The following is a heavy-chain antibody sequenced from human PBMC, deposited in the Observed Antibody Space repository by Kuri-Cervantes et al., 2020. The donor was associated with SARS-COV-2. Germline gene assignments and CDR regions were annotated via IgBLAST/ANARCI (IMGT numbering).Heavy chain of an antibody. CDR2: IIPMFGTA. CDR3: ARAYRGSSGSNRGYFDY. J-gene: IGHJ4*02. CDR1: GDSFSSYS. D-gene: IGHD6-19*01. V-gene: IGHV1-69*13. Sequence: SVKVSCKASGDSFSSYSFNWVRQAPGQGLEWMGGIIPMFGTADYAQKFQGRLTVTADESTSTVYMELSRLRSDDTAVYYCARAYRGSSGSNRGYFDYWGQGTLVTVSS.